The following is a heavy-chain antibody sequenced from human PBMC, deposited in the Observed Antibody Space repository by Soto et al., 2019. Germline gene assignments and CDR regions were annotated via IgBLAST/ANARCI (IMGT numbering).Heavy chain of an antibody. Sequence: ASVKVSCKASGGTFSSYAISWVRQAPGQGLEWMGGIIPIFGTANYAQKFQGRVTITADESTSTAYMELSSLRAEDTAVYYCARRSYDTAMVNYFDYWGQGTLVTVSS. CDR2: IIPIFGTA. D-gene: IGHD5-18*01. V-gene: IGHV1-69*13. J-gene: IGHJ4*02. CDR3: ARRSYDTAMVNYFDY. CDR1: GGTFSSYA.